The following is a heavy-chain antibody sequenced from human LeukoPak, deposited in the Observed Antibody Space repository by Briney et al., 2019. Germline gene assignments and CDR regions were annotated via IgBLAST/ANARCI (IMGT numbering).Heavy chain of an antibody. CDR2: INYNGIYI. V-gene: IGHV3-21*01. Sequence: GGSLRLSCAASGLTFSSYDMTWVRQAPGKGPEYVSSINYNGIYIFSADSVKGRFTISRDNAKNSLYLEMNSLRVEDTAFYYCARIGPGRDGSNSFDQWGQGSPVIVSS. D-gene: IGHD5-24*01. CDR3: ARIGPGRDGSNSFDQ. J-gene: IGHJ4*02. CDR1: GLTFSSYD.